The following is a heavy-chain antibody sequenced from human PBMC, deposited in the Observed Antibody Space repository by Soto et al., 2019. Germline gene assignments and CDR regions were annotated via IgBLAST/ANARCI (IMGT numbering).Heavy chain of an antibody. CDR2: IYYSGST. D-gene: IGHD2-21*02. CDR1: GGYISSYY. V-gene: IGHV4-59*01. J-gene: IGHJ6*02. Sequence: SETLSLTCTVSGGYISSYYWSWIRQPPGKGLEWIGYIYYSGSTNYNPSLKSRVTISVDTSKNQFSLKLSSVTAADTAVYYCAREVVTMHHYSYAMDFWGQ. CDR3: AREVVTMHHYSYAMDF.